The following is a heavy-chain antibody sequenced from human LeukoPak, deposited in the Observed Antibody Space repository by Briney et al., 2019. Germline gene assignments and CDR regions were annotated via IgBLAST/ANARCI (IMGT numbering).Heavy chain of an antibody. D-gene: IGHD5-18*01. V-gene: IGHV4-59*01. Sequence: SETLSLTCSASGDSISTYHWNWIRKPPGEGLEWIAFMQSSGNSNYNPSLKSRVTMFVDTSKNQFVLNLRSVTAADTAVYYCARDKRHSYGRYFDHWGQGMLVTVSS. CDR2: MQSSGNS. CDR1: GDSISTYH. J-gene: IGHJ4*02. CDR3: ARDKRHSYGRYFDH.